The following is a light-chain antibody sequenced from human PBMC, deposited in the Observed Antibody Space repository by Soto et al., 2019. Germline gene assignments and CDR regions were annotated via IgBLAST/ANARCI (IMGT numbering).Light chain of an antibody. V-gene: IGKV1-5*01. Sequence: DIQMTQSPSTLSASVGDRVTITCRASQSISTWLAGYHQKPGKAPKLLISSASSLESGVPSRFSGSGSGTEFSLAISSLQPDDFATYDCQQYNYYPYTFGEGTKLEIK. CDR3: QQYNYYPYT. CDR2: SAS. CDR1: QSISTW. J-gene: IGKJ2*01.